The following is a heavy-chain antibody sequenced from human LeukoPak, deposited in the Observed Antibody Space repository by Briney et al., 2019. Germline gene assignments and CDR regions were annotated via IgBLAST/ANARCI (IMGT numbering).Heavy chain of an antibody. D-gene: IGHD3-3*01. CDR2: INPNSGGT. CDR3: ARYRYDFWSGYYYYMDV. J-gene: IGHJ6*03. CDR1: GYTFTGYY. Sequence: ASVKVSCKASGYTFTGYYMHWVRQAPGQGLEWMGWINPNSGGTNYAQKFQGRVTMTRDTSISTAYMELSRLRSDDTAVYYCARYRYDFWSGYYYYMDVWGKGTTVTVSS. V-gene: IGHV1-2*02.